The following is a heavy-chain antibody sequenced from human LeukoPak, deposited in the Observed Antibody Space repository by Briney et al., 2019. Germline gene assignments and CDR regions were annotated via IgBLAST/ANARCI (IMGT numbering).Heavy chain of an antibody. CDR2: ISAANGNT. D-gene: IGHD4-17*01. CDR3: ARDRGDQDYFEY. J-gene: IGHJ4*02. Sequence: ASVKVSCKASGYTFMSYGITWVRQAPGQGLEWVGWISAANGNTNYAQKLQGRVTMTTDTSTSTAYMELRSLRSDDTAVYYCARDRGDQDYFEYWGQGTLVTVSS. V-gene: IGHV1-18*01. CDR1: GYTFMSYG.